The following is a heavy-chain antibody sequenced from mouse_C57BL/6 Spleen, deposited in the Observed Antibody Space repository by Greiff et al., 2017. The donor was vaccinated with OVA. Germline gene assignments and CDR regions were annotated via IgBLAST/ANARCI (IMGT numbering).Heavy chain of an antibody. V-gene: IGHV1-26*01. CDR1: GYTFTDYY. CDR2: INPNNGGT. D-gene: IGHD2-5*01. Sequence: EVQLQQSGPELVKPGASVKLSCKASGYTFTDYYMNWVKQSPGKSLEWIGDINPNNGGTSYNQKFKGKATLTVDKSSSTAYMELRSLTSEDSAVYYCARGGYYSNYFDYWGQGTTLTVSS. J-gene: IGHJ2*01. CDR3: ARGGYYSNYFDY.